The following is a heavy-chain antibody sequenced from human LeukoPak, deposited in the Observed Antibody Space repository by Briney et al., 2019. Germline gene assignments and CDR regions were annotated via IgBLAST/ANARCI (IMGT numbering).Heavy chain of an antibody. V-gene: IGHV3-23*01. J-gene: IGHJ4*02. CDR3: ASTSGWYLGGFDY. CDR2: ISGSGGST. D-gene: IGHD6-19*01. CDR1: GFTFSSYA. Sequence: GGSLRLSCAASGFTFSSYAMSWVRQAPGKGLEWVSAISGSGGSTYYADSAKGRFTISRDNSKNTLYLQMNSLRAEDTAVYYCASTSGWYLGGFDYWGQGTLVTVSS.